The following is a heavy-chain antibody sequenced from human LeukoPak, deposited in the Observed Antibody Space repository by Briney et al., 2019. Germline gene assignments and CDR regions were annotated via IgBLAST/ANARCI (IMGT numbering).Heavy chain of an antibody. J-gene: IGHJ3*02. CDR2: IHRGGTT. CDR3: ARGLVGAASTGAFDI. V-gene: IGHV3-53*01. D-gene: IGHD2-15*01. CDR1: GFTFSTYG. Sequence: PGRSLRLSCAASGFTFSTYGMNWVRQAPGKGLEWVSVIHRGGTTYYADSVKGRFTITRDDLKNMLYLQMNSLSAEDTAVFYCARGLVGAASTGAFDIWGQGTMVAVSS.